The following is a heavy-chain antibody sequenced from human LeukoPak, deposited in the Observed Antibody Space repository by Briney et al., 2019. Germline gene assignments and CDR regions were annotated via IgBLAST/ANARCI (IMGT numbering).Heavy chain of an antibody. V-gene: IGHV4-34*01. CDR2: INHSGST. CDR3: ARGLYSSSWYPRYYFDY. CDR1: GGSFSGYY. Sequence: SETLSLTCAVYGGSFSGYYWSWIRQPPGKGLEWIGEINHSGSTNYNPSLKSRVTISVDTSKNQFSLKLSSVTAADTAVYYCARGLYSSSWYPRYYFDYWGQGTLVTVSS. J-gene: IGHJ4*02. D-gene: IGHD6-13*01.